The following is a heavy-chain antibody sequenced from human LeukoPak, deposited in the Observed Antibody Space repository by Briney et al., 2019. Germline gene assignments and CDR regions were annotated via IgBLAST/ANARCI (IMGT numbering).Heavy chain of an antibody. V-gene: IGHV1-69*13. CDR3: ARGYYGSGSYPYYYYYMDV. CDR1: GGTFSSYA. D-gene: IGHD3-10*01. CDR2: IIPIFGTA. Sequence: SVKVSCKASGGTFSSYAISWVRQAPGQGLEWMGGIIPIFGTANYAQKFQGRVTITADESTSIAYMELSSLRSEDTAVYYCARGYYGSGSYPYYYYYMDVWGKGTTVTISS. J-gene: IGHJ6*03.